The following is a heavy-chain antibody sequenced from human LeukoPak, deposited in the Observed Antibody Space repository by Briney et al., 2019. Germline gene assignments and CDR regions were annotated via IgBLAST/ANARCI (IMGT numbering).Heavy chain of an antibody. J-gene: IGHJ4*02. V-gene: IGHV1-69*13. CDR3: ARSMYYYGSGSYPRGRYFDY. CDR2: IIPIFGTA. CDR1: GGTFSSYA. Sequence: ASVKVSCKASGGTFSSYAISWVRQAPGQGLEWMGGIIPIFGTANYAQKFQGRVTITADESTSTAYMELSSLRSEDTAVYYCARSMYYYGSGSYPRGRYFDYWGQGTLVTVSS. D-gene: IGHD3-10*01.